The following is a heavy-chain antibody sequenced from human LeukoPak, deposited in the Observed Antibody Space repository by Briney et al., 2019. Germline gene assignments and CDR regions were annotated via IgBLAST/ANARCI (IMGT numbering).Heavy chain of an antibody. Sequence: GGSLRLSCAASGFTFSSYAMSWVRHAPGKGLEWVSAISGSGGSTYYADSVKGRFTISRDNSKNTLYLQMNSLRAEDTAVYYCAKGGYYYDSSGYSEADYWGQGTLVTVSS. CDR2: ISGSGGST. D-gene: IGHD3-22*01. CDR3: AKGGYYYDSSGYSEADY. J-gene: IGHJ4*02. V-gene: IGHV3-23*01. CDR1: GFTFSSYA.